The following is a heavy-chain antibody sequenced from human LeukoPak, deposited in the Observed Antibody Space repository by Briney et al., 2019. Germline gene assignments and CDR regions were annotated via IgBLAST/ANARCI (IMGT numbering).Heavy chain of an antibody. D-gene: IGHD3-9*01. Sequence: SETLSLTCTVSGGSISSYYWSWIRQPPGKGLEWIGSIYHSGSTYYNPSLKSRVTISVDTSKNQFSLKLSSVTAADTAVYYCARENTYYGILTGYNWFDPWGQGTLVTVSS. CDR2: IYHSGST. CDR1: GGSISSYY. CDR3: ARENTYYGILTGYNWFDP. J-gene: IGHJ5*02. V-gene: IGHV4-59*12.